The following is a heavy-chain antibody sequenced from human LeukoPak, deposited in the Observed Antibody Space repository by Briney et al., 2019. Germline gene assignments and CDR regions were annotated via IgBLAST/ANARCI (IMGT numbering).Heavy chain of an antibody. CDR3: ARDQAVGATAGTFDY. CDR2: ISAYSDVT. Sequence: ASVKVSCKASGYTFTSFGISWVRQAPGKGLEWMGWISAYSDVTNFAQRFQGRVTMTTDTSTNTVYMEMTNLRSDDTAVYFCARDQAVGATAGTFDYWGQGTLVTVSA. CDR1: GYTFTSFG. J-gene: IGHJ4*02. V-gene: IGHV1-18*04. D-gene: IGHD1-26*01.